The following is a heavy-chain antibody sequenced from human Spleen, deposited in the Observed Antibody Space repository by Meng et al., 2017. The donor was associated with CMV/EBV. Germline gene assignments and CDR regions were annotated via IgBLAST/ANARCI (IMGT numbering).Heavy chain of an antibody. CDR2: IHDSGNT. CDR1: TGSYY. D-gene: IGHD3-10*01. J-gene: IGHJ4*02. Sequence: TGSYYWSWIRQPPGKGLQWIGCIHDSGNTYYNPSLRSRVTISLDKSKNQFSLEVTSVTAADTAVYYCARDTHFASGSYYNWPLIDSWGQGTLVTVSS. V-gene: IGHV4-61*01. CDR3: ARDTHFASGSYYNWPLIDS.